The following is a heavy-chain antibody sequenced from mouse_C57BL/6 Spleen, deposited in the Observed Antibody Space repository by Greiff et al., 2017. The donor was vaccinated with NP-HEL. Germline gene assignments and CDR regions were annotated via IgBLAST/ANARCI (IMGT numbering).Heavy chain of an antibody. J-gene: IGHJ4*01. D-gene: IGHD1-1*01. CDR1: GFSLTSYG. V-gene: IGHV2-3*01. Sequence: VKLMESGPGLVAPSQSLSITCTVSGFSLTSYGVSWVRQPPGKGLEWLGVIWGDGSTNYHSALISRLSISKDNSKSQVFLKLNSLQTDDTATYYCAKQNGITMVVATDAMDYWGQGTSVTVSS. CDR2: IWGDGST. CDR3: AKQNGITMVVATDAMDY.